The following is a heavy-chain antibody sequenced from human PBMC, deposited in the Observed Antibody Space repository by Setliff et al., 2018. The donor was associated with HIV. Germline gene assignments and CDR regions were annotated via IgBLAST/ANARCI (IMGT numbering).Heavy chain of an antibody. CDR2: IYYDANNQ. CDR1: GFTFSSYA. Sequence: GGSLRLSCAASGFTFSSYAMHWVRQAPGKGLEWVAVIYYDANNQYYADSVKGRFTISRDNSKNTLYLQMNSLRVEDAAVYYCAKGRSGYYNFDSWGQGTLVTVSS. D-gene: IGHD3-22*01. J-gene: IGHJ4*02. CDR3: AKGRSGYYNFDS. V-gene: IGHV3-30*07.